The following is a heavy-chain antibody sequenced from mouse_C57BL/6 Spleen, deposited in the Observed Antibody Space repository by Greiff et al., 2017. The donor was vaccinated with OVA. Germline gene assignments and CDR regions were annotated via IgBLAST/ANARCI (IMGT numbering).Heavy chain of an antibody. CDR1: GFSLTSYG. V-gene: IGHV2-2*01. Sequence: QVQLQQSGPGLVQPSQSLSITCTVSGFSLTSYGVHWVRQSPGKGLEWLGVIWSGGSTDYNAAFISRLSISKDNSKSQVFFKMNSLQADDTAIYYCASITTVVEGWYFDVWGTGTTVTVSS. CDR2: IWSGGST. CDR3: ASITTVVEGWYFDV. D-gene: IGHD1-1*01. J-gene: IGHJ1*03.